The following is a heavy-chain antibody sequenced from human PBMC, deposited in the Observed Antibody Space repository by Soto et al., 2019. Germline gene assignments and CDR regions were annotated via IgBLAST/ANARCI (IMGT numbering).Heavy chain of an antibody. CDR2: MNPNSGSA. J-gene: IGHJ6*02. Sequence: QVQLVQSGAEVKKPGASVKVSCKASGYTFTRYDINWVRQATGHGLEWMGRMNPNSGSAGYAQKFQGRVTMTRNTSISTAYMELSSLRSEDTAVYYCARRGYSSSWYYYYYYGMDVWGQGTTVTVSS. CDR3: ARRGYSSSWYYYYYYGMDV. D-gene: IGHD6-13*01. V-gene: IGHV1-8*01. CDR1: GYTFTRYD.